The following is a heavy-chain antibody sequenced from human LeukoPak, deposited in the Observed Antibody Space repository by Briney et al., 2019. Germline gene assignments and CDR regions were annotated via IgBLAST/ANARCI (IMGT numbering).Heavy chain of an antibody. D-gene: IGHD2-15*01. CDR1: GGSISSGDCY. CDR2: IYSSGST. CDR3: ARGGLAAPPGYAFDL. V-gene: IGHV4-30-4*01. Sequence: TSQTLSLTCTVSGGSISSGDCYWSWIRQPPGKGMDWIGYIYSSGSTYYNPSLKSRLTISVDTSKNQFSLKLSSVTAADTAVYYCARGGLAAPPGYAFDLWGQGTMVTVSS. J-gene: IGHJ3*01.